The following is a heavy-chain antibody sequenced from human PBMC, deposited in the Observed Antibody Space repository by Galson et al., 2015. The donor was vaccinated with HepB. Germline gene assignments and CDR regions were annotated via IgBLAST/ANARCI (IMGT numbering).Heavy chain of an antibody. Sequence: SVKVSCKASGYTFTSYAMHWVRQAPGQRLEWMGWINAGNGNTKYSQKFQGRVTITRDTSASTAYMELSSLRSEDTAVYYCARDDGDFWSGPDYWGQGTLVTVSS. V-gene: IGHV1-3*01. J-gene: IGHJ4*02. D-gene: IGHD3-3*01. CDR1: GYTFTSYA. CDR2: INAGNGNT. CDR3: ARDDGDFWSGPDY.